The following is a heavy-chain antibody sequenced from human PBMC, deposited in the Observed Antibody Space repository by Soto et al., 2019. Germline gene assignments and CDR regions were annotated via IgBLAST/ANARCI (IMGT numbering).Heavy chain of an antibody. CDR1: GYTFSAYY. D-gene: IGHD4-17*01. V-gene: IGHV1-2*02. CDR3: ARDGYGGQSAKFLDY. CDR2: INPKRGGT. Sequence: ASEKVSCKASGYTFSAYYIHWVRQDPGQGLEWMAWINPKRGGTNNAQKFQGRVTMTSDTSISTASMELSRLKSDDTAVYYCARDGYGGQSAKFLDYWGEGALVSVSS. J-gene: IGHJ4*02.